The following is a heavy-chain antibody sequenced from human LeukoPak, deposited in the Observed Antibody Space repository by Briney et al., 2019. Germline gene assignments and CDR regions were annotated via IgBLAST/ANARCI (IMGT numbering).Heavy chain of an antibody. Sequence: GRSLRLXCAASGFTFSSYGMHWVRQAPGKGLEWVAVIWYDGSNKYYADSVKGRFTISRDNSKNTLYLQMNSLRAEDTAVYYCAKDLDHYDSSGYYDYWGQGTLVTVSS. CDR2: IWYDGSNK. CDR1: GFTFSSYG. D-gene: IGHD3-22*01. V-gene: IGHV3-33*06. J-gene: IGHJ4*02. CDR3: AKDLDHYDSSGYYDY.